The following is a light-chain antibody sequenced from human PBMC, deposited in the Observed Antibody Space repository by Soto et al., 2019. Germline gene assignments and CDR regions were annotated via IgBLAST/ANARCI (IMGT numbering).Light chain of an antibody. J-gene: IGLJ1*01. V-gene: IGLV2-8*01. CDR3: SSYVGTNSYV. Sequence: QSVLTQPPSASGSPGQSVTISCTGTSSDVGGYDYVSWYKQHPGKAPKLMIYEVSKRPSGVSDRSSGSKSGNTAALTVSGLQAEDEADYYCSSYVGTNSYVFGTGTKVTVL. CDR1: SSDVGGYDY. CDR2: EVS.